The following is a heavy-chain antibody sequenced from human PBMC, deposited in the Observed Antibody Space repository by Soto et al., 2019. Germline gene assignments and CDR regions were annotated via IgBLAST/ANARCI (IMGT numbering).Heavy chain of an antibody. V-gene: IGHV4-34*01. CDR1: GVSFSGYY. J-gene: IGHJ6*01. D-gene: IGHD4-17*01. CDR2: INHSGST. Sequence: PSETLSLTCAFYGVSFSGYYWSCIRHAPGKGLEWIGEINHSGSTNYNPSLKSRVTISVDTSKNQFSLKLSSVTAADTAVYYCATSSGGDYVAGRKCMEGLGQGTKVTVSS. CDR3: ATSSGGDYVAGRKCMEG.